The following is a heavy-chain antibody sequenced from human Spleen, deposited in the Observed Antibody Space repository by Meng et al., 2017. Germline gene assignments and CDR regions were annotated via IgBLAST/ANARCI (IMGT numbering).Heavy chain of an antibody. J-gene: IGHJ4*02. CDR3: ARDNVGRGFDS. D-gene: IGHD1-14*01. CDR1: GGSFRGYY. V-gene: IGHV4-34*01. Sequence: QVQLQQWGAGLLKPSETLSLTCAVYGGSFRGYYWNWIRQPPGKGLEWIGEINHSGGTNYNPSLKSRVTISEDTSKNRFSLRLASMTAADTAVYYCARDNVGRGFDSWGQGTLVTVSS. CDR2: INHSGGT.